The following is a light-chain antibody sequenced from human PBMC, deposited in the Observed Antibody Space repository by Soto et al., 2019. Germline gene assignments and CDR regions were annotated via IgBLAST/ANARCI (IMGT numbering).Light chain of an antibody. Sequence: SYELTQPPSVSVAPGKTARITCGGNNIGSKSVHWYQQKPGQAPVLVIYYDSDRPSGIPERFSGSNSGNTATLTINRVEAGDEADYYCQVWDSSSDHPVVFGGGTKLTVL. CDR3: QVWDSSSDHPVV. J-gene: IGLJ2*01. V-gene: IGLV3-21*04. CDR1: NIGSKS. CDR2: YDS.